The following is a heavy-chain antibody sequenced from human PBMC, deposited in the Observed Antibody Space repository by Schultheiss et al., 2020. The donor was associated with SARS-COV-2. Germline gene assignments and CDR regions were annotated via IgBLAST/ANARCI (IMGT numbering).Heavy chain of an antibody. CDR3: ARVVVVVPAANLYGCMDV. D-gene: IGHD2-2*01. V-gene: IGHV6-1*01. Sequence: SETLSLTCAISGDSVSSNSAAWNWIRQSPSRGLEWLGRTYYRSKWYNDYAVSVKSRITINPDTSKNQFSLQLNSVTPEDTAVYYCARVVVVVPAANLYGCMDVWGQGTTVTVSS. CDR2: TYYRSKWYN. CDR1: GDSVSSNSAA. J-gene: IGHJ6*02.